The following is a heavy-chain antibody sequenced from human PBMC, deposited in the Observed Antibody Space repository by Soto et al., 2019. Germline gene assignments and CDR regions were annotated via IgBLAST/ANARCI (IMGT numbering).Heavy chain of an antibody. CDR1: GHTFQNYA. V-gene: IGHV3-23*01. Sequence: EVQLLESGGGSVQPGGSLRLSCVASGHTFQNYAMTWVRQAPGKGLEWVSGISGSGGSTYYADSVRGRFTISRDDSKNTLYLQISSLRAEDTAVYYWGKVSRVIGVVPAALNWGQGTRVTVSS. D-gene: IGHD2-2*01. CDR2: ISGSGGST. CDR3: GKVSRVIGVVPAALN. J-gene: IGHJ4*02.